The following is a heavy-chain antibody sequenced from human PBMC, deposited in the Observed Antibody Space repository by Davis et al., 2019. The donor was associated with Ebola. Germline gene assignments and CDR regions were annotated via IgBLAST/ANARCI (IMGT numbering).Heavy chain of an antibody. Sequence: SETLSLTCAVYGGSSTGYYWSWIRQPPGKGLEWIGYIYYSGSTYYNPSLKSRVTISVDTSKNQFSLKLSSVTAADTAVYYCARDLPAYYDYVWGSYGGWFDPWGQGTLVTVSS. D-gene: IGHD3-16*01. V-gene: IGHV4-34*01. CDR1: GGSSTGYY. J-gene: IGHJ5*02. CDR3: ARDLPAYYDYVWGSYGGWFDP. CDR2: IYYSGST.